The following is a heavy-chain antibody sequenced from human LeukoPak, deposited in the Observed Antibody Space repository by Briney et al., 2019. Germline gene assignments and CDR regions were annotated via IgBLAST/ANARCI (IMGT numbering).Heavy chain of an antibody. CDR1: GDSISRYY. J-gene: IGHJ4*02. V-gene: IGHV4-59*08. D-gene: IGHD4/OR15-4a*01. CDR3: ARHRTMVTSFDY. Sequence: PSETLSLTCTVSGDSISRYYWSWIRQSPGKGLEWIGPIYYSGSTNYNPSLTSRVTISVDTSKDHFSLKMTSVTAADTAVYYCARHRTMVTSFDYWGQGTLVIVSS. CDR2: IYYSGST.